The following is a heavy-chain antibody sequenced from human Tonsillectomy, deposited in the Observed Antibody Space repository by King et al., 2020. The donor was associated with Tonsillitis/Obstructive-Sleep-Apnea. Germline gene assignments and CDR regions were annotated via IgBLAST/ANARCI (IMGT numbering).Heavy chain of an antibody. CDR2: INHSRPT. J-gene: IGHJ4*02. Sequence: VQLQQWGAELLKPSETLSLTCAVYGGSFSGFQWSWIRQPPGKGLEGIGEINHSRPTNYNPSLKSRVAILIDTSKSQFSLQLTSVTAYDTAVYYCARGVLRGPALYCFDYWAQGTLVTVSS. V-gene: IGHV4-34*01. CDR1: GGSFSGFQ. CDR3: ARGVLRGPALYCFDY. D-gene: IGHD4/OR15-4a*01.